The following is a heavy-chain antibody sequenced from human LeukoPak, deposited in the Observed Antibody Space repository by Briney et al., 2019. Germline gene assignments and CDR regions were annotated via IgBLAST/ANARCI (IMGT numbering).Heavy chain of an antibody. V-gene: IGHV5-51*01. D-gene: IGHD3-22*01. J-gene: IGHJ3*02. CDR3: ARGYYDSSGYKTNAFDT. Sequence: GESLKISCKGSGYSFTRYWIAWVRQMPGKGLEWMGIIYPGDSDSTYSPSFQGQVTISTDKSISTAYLQWSSLKASDTAMYYCARGYYDSSGYKTNAFDTWGQGTMVTVSS. CDR2: IYPGDSDS. CDR1: GYSFTRYW.